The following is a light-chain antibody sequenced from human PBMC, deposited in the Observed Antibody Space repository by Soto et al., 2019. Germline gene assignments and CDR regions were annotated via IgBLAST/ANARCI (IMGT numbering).Light chain of an antibody. CDR2: WAS. Sequence: DIVMTQSPTSLAVSLGERATINGKSSQIVLYSSNNKNYLDWYQQKPGQPPKLLIYWASTRESGVPDRFSGSGSGTDFTLTISSLQAEDVAVYYCQQYYSTPQTFGQGTKVEIK. CDR1: QIVLYSSNNKNY. V-gene: IGKV4-1*01. CDR3: QQYYSTPQT. J-gene: IGKJ1*01.